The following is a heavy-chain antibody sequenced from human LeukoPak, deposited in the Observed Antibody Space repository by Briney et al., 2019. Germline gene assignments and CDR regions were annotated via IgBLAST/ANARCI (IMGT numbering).Heavy chain of an antibody. D-gene: IGHD6-13*01. V-gene: IGHV1-2*04. CDR3: ARGGPHSSSWRTTYYYYYGMDV. J-gene: IGHJ6*02. Sequence: ASVKVSSKASGYTFTGYYMHWVRQAPGQGLEWMGWINPNSGGTNYAQKFQGWVTMTRDTSISTAYMELSRLRSDDTAVYYCARGGPHSSSWRTTYYYYYGMDVWGQGTTVTVSS. CDR2: INPNSGGT. CDR1: GYTFTGYY.